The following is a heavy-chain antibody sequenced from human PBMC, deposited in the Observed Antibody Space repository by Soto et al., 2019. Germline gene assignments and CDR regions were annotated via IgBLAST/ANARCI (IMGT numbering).Heavy chain of an antibody. Sequence: DVQLVESGGGLVQPGGSLRVSCAASGFTLGSHRIHWVRQAPGKGLEWVSRIDTDGGGTSYADSVKGRFTISTDNAKNTVYLQMNGLRAEDTAVYYCATVSDLWGQGTLVTVSS. J-gene: IGHJ5*02. CDR2: IDTDGGGT. D-gene: IGHD2-8*01. V-gene: IGHV3-74*01. CDR1: GFTLGSHR. CDR3: ATVSDL.